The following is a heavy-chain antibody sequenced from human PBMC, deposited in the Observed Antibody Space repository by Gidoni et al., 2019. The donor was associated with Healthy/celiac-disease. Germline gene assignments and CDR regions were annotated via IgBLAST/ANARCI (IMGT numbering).Heavy chain of an antibody. D-gene: IGHD5-12*01. Sequence: QVQLVQSGAEVKKPGSSLKVSCQPAGGTFSIYANRLVRQAPGPGLEWMGGIIPIFGTSNYAQKCQGRVTITADESTSTAYMELSSLRSEDTAVYSCASGPHVEMATIRAFDIWGQGTMVTVSS. CDR2: IIPIFGTS. CDR3: ASGPHVEMATIRAFDI. J-gene: IGHJ3*02. V-gene: IGHV1-69*01. CDR1: GGTFSIYA.